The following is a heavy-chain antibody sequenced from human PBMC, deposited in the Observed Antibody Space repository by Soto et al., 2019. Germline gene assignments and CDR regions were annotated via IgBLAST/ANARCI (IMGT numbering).Heavy chain of an antibody. CDR1: GGTFSRYA. Sequence: QVQLVQSGAEVKKPGSSVKVSCKASGGTFSRYAISWVRQAPGQGLEWMGGIIPIFGTTNYAQKFQGRVTITADESTSTAYMELSSLRSEDTAVYYCARHSYDSNGYYRYYFHYWGQGALVTVSS. J-gene: IGHJ4*02. CDR3: ARHSYDSNGYYRYYFHY. D-gene: IGHD3-22*01. V-gene: IGHV1-69*12. CDR2: IIPIFGTT.